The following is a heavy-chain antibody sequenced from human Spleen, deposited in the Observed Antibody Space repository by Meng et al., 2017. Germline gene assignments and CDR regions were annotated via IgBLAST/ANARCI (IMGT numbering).Heavy chain of an antibody. CDR3: ARNYNSAGLHY. CDR1: GYSLTSYA. V-gene: IGHV1-18*01. Sequence: ASVKVSCKASGYSLTSYAISWVRQAPGQGLEWMGGISSYDGDTTYAQKFQGRVTMTTDTAANIAYMELRSLRSDDTAIYYCARNYNSAGLHYWGQGTLVTVSS. D-gene: IGHD1-20*01. CDR2: ISSYDGDT. J-gene: IGHJ4*01.